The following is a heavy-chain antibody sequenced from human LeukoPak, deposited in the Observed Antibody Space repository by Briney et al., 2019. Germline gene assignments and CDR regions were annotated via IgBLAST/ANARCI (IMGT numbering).Heavy chain of an antibody. CDR1: GFTFSSYG. V-gene: IGHV3-30*02. Sequence: GGSLRLSCAASGFTFSSYGMHWVRQAPGKGLEWVAFIRYDGNNKYYADSVKGRFTISRDNSKNTLDLQMNSLRVEDTAVYYCAKLAKYFYGSETYYFFEHWGQGTPVTASS. CDR3: AKLAKYFYGSETYYFFEH. J-gene: IGHJ4*02. D-gene: IGHD3-10*01. CDR2: IRYDGNNK.